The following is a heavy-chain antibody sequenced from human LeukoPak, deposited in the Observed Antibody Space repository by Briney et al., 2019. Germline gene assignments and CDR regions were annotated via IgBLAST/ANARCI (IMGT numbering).Heavy chain of an antibody. CDR1: GGSFSSYY. Sequence: SETLSLTCTVSGGSFSSYYWSWIRQPPGKGLEWIGYIYYSGSTNYNPSLKSRVTISVDTSKNQFSLKLSSVTAADTAVYYCARRNKVTIFGVVGNWFDPWGQGTLVTVSS. J-gene: IGHJ5*02. CDR2: IYYSGST. D-gene: IGHD3-3*01. V-gene: IGHV4-59*01. CDR3: ARRNKVTIFGVVGNWFDP.